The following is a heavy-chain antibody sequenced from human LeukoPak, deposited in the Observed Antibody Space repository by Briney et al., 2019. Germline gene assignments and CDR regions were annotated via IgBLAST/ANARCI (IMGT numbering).Heavy chain of an antibody. D-gene: IGHD5/OR15-5a*01. V-gene: IGHV3-23*01. Sequence: GGSLRLSCAASGLTFSSYALTWVRQAPGKGLEWVSAISGSGGSTYYADSVKGRFTISRDSSKNTLYLQMNSLRAEDTAVYYCARDSLGMSTLDSWGQGTLVTVSS. CDR1: GLTFSSYA. CDR3: ARDSLGMSTLDS. CDR2: ISGSGGST. J-gene: IGHJ4*02.